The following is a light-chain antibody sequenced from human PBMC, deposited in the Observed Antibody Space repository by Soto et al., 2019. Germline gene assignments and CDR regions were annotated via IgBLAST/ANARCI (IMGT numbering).Light chain of an antibody. CDR1: QSVSSN. Sequence: EIVMTQSPATLSVSPGARATLSCRASQSVSSNLAWYQQKPGQAPRLLIYGASTRATGIPARFSGSGSGTEFTLTISSLHSEDYAVYYCHQYNNWPPWTFGQGTKVDI. J-gene: IGKJ1*01. CDR3: HQYNNWPPWT. V-gene: IGKV3D-15*01. CDR2: GAS.